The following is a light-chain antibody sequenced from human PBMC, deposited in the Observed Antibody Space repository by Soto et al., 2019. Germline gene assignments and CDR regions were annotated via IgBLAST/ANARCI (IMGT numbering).Light chain of an antibody. CDR2: GAS. CDR3: QQYNNRPWT. CDR1: QSVSSN. Sequence: EIVLTQSPATLSVSPGERATLSCRASQSVSSNLAWYQQKPGQAPRLLIYGASTRATGIPARFSGSGSGTESTPTSSRQQSEDVVVYHRQQYNNRPWTFGQGTKVDIK. J-gene: IGKJ1*01. V-gene: IGKV3-15*01.